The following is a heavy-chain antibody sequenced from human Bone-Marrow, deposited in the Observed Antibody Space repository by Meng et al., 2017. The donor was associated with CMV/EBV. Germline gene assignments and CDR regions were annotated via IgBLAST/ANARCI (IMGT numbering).Heavy chain of an antibody. D-gene: IGHD1-26*01. V-gene: IGHV1-2*02. CDR3: ARDLWELLPTDGMDV. CDR2: INPNSAGT. Sequence: ASVKVSCKASGYTFTDYYMHWVRQAPGQGLEWMGWINPNSAGTNYAQRFQGRVTMTRDTSISTAYMELSRLTSDDTAVYYCARDLWELLPTDGMDVWGQGTTVNVDS. J-gene: IGHJ6*01. CDR1: GYTFTDYY.